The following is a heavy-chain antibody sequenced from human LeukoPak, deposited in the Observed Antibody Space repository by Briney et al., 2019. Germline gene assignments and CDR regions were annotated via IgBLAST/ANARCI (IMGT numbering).Heavy chain of an antibody. Sequence: SETLSLTCTVSGGSISSYYWSWIRQPAGKRLEWIGRIYTSGSTNYNPSLKSRVTISVDTSKNQFSLKLSSVTAADTAVYYCARRGIAPWFDPWGQGTLVTVSS. J-gene: IGHJ5*02. D-gene: IGHD6-13*01. CDR3: ARRGIAPWFDP. CDR2: IYTSGST. CDR1: GGSISSYY. V-gene: IGHV4-4*07.